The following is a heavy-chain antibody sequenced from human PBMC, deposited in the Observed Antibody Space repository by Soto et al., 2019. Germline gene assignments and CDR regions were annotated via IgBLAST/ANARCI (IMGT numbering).Heavy chain of an antibody. J-gene: IGHJ4*02. D-gene: IGHD1-1*01. CDR1: GFIFSNYA. V-gene: IGHV3-23*01. CDR2: ISGSGATT. Sequence: EVHLLESGGDLVQRGGSLRLSCAASGFIFSNYAMSWVRQAPGKGLEWVSAISGSGATTYYPDSVKGRFTISRDNSKNTLYLQMNSLRAEDTAVHYCTKGGIPRRYNIPKVDFDYWGQGSLVTVSS. CDR3: TKGGIPRRYNIPKVDFDY.